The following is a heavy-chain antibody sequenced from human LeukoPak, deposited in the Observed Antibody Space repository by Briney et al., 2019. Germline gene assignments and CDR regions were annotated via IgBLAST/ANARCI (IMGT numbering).Heavy chain of an antibody. CDR1: GFTFSSYS. V-gene: IGHV3-21*01. CDR3: ARDRGQLGHYYYHYMDV. J-gene: IGHJ6*03. D-gene: IGHD6-6*01. Sequence: GGSLRLSCAASGFTFSSYSMTWVRQAPGKGLEWVSSISSSSSFINYTDSLKGRFTISRDNAKNSLYLQMNSLRAEDTAVYYCARDRGQLGHYYYHYMDVWGKGTTVTVSS. CDR2: ISSSSSFI.